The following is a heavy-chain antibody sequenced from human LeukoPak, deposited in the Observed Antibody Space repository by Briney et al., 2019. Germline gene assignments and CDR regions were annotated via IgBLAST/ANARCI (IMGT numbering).Heavy chain of an antibody. J-gene: IGHJ3*02. V-gene: IGHV4-59*11. CDR3: ARDWYYEGGGGAFDI. D-gene: IGHD3-3*01. Sequence: SETLSLTCTVSGDSISSHYWSWIRQPPGKGLEWIGYIYYSGSINYNSSLKSRVTMSVDTSKNQFSLKLSSVTAADTAVYYCARDWYYEGGGGAFDIWGQGTMVTVSS. CDR2: IYYSGSI. CDR1: GDSISSHY.